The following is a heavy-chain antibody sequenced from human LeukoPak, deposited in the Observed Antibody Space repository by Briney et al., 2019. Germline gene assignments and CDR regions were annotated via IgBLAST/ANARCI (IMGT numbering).Heavy chain of an antibody. CDR3: AKGTSSSCYSAPNY. D-gene: IGHD2-15*01. J-gene: IGHJ4*02. Sequence: SLSLSCAASGFTFSTFAMHWVSQAPGKGLEWVAVISYHGSNEYYADSVKGRFTISRDNSKNTLYLQMNSLRVEDTAVYYCAKGTSSSCYSAPNYWGQGTLVTVSS. CDR1: GFTFSTFA. CDR2: ISYHGSNE. V-gene: IGHV3-30-3*01.